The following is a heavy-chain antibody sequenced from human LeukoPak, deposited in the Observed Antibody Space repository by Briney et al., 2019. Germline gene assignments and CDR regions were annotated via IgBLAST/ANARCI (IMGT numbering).Heavy chain of an antibody. Sequence: SGPTLVNPTQTLTLTCTFSGFSLSTSGMRGSWIRQRSGKALEWLARIDWDDDKFYSTSLKTRLTISKDTSKNQVVLTMTNMDPVDTATYYCALTASADYSPVDYWGQGTLVTVSS. CDR1: GFSLSTSGMR. D-gene: IGHD4-11*01. CDR3: ALTASADYSPVDY. V-gene: IGHV2-70*04. J-gene: IGHJ4*02. CDR2: IDWDDDK.